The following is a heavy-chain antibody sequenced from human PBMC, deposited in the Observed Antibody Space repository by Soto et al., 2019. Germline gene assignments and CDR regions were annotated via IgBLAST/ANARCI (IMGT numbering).Heavy chain of an antibody. V-gene: IGHV4-59*01. CDR3: ARTSIAAAGTRYYDY. D-gene: IGHD6-13*01. Sequence: SETLSLTSTVSGGSISSYYWSWIRQPPGKGLEWIGYIYYSGSTNYNPSLKSRVTISVDTSKNQFSLKLSSVTAADTAVYYCARTSIAAAGTRYYDYWGQGTLVTVSS. CDR1: GGSISSYY. J-gene: IGHJ4*02. CDR2: IYYSGST.